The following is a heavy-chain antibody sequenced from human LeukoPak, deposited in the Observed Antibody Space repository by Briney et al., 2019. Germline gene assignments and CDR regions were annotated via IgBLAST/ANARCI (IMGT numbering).Heavy chain of an antibody. Sequence: PSETLSLTCTVSGGSISSSSYYWGWIRQPPGKGLEWIGSIYYSGSTYYNPSLKSRVTIFVDTSKNQFSLKLNSVTAADTAVYYCARSSDTLGNRYYFDYWGQGTLVTVSS. CDR2: IYYSGST. CDR3: ARSSDTLGNRYYFDY. CDR1: GGSISSSSYY. V-gene: IGHV4-39*01. J-gene: IGHJ4*02. D-gene: IGHD7-27*01.